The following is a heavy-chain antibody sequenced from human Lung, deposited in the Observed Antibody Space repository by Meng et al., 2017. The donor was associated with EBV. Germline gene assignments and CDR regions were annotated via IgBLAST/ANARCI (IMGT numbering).Heavy chain of an antibody. D-gene: IGHD5-24*01. CDR3: ARDSPLDGYSLLDY. Sequence: QGPLVQAGSELKQPGAPVKVSCRPSGYTFTSYAINWARQASGQGPDWMGWIDPNTGNPTYDQGFTGRFVFSLDTSVSTAYLQINSLRADDTAVYYCARDSPLDGYSLLDYWGQGTLVTVSS. CDR1: GYTFTSYA. CDR2: IDPNTGNP. J-gene: IGHJ4*02. V-gene: IGHV7-4-1*02.